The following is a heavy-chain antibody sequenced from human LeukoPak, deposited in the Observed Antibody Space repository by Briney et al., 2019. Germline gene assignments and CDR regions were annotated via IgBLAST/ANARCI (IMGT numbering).Heavy chain of an antibody. CDR3: ARWSDSSGYYYYAFDI. CDR2: INPNSGGT. D-gene: IGHD3-22*01. CDR1: GYTFTGYY. J-gene: IGHJ3*02. Sequence: ASVKVSCKASGYTFTGYYMHWVRQAPGQGLEWMGWINPNSGGTNYAQKFQGRVTMTRDTSISTAYMELSRLRSDDTAVYYCARWSDSSGYYYYAFDIWGQGTMVTVSS. V-gene: IGHV1-2*02.